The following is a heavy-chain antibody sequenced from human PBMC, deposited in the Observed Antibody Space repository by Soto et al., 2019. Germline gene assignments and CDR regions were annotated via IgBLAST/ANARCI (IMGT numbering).Heavy chain of an antibody. D-gene: IGHD1-26*01. J-gene: IGHJ4*02. Sequence: QVQLQESGPGRVKPSDTLSLTCAVSGYSISSSNWWGWIRQPPGKGLEWIGYIYSRGTTSYNPAPQSRVTMSLDTSKNQFSLKLTSLTAVDTAVYYCARREIQCPIDYWGQGTLVTVSS. V-gene: IGHV4-28*01. CDR3: ARREIQCPIDY. CDR2: IYSRGTT. CDR1: GYSISSSNW.